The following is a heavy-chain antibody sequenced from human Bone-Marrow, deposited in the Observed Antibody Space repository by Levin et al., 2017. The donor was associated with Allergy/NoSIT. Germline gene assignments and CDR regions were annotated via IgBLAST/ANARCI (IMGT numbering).Heavy chain of an antibody. Sequence: SETLSLTCAVSGGSISSGDYSWNWIRQPPGKGLEWIGYIYQNGNTYDNPSLRSRLTISVDRSKNQFSLKLTSVTAADTAVYYCAVGHSDRATYSEGRFDPWGQGVLVTVSS. CDR3: AVGHSDRATYSEGRFDP. V-gene: IGHV4-30-2*01. J-gene: IGHJ5*02. CDR1: GGSISSGDYS. CDR2: IYQNGNT. D-gene: IGHD2-15*01.